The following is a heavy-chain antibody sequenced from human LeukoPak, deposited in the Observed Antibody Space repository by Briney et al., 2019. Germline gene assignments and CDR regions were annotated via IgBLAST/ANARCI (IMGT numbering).Heavy chain of an antibody. J-gene: IGHJ4*02. CDR3: ATRQGGNPAY. CDR1: GLTFSSHW. D-gene: IGHD1-14*01. V-gene: IGHV3-74*01. Sequence: GGSLRLSCAASGLTFSSHWMHWVRQAPGKGLVWVSRITNDGSSTTYADSVKGRITISRDNAKNMLYLQVNSLRAEDTAVYYCATRQGGNPAYWGQGTLVTVSS. CDR2: ITNDGSST.